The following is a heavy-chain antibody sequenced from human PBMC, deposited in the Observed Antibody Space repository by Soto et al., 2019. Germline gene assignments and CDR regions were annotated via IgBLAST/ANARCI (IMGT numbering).Heavy chain of an antibody. CDR2: INSDGSST. J-gene: IGHJ4*02. Sequence: GGSLRLSCAASGFTFTNYWMHWVRQAPGKGLVWVSRINSDGSSTNYADSVKGRFTISRDNAKNTLYLQMNSLRAEDTAVYYCASVRVVEAATNFDSWGQGTLVTVSS. D-gene: IGHD2-15*01. V-gene: IGHV3-74*01. CDR3: ASVRVVEAATNFDS. CDR1: GFTFTNYW.